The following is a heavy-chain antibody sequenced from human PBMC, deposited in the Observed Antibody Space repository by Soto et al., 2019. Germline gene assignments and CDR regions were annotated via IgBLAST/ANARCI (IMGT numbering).Heavy chain of an antibody. Sequence: ASVKVSCKASGGTFSSCAISWVRQAPGQGLEWMGGIIPIFGTANYAQKFQGRVTITADKSTSTAYMELSSLRSEDTAVDYCARPSLAGATIRFDYWGQGTLVTVSS. CDR3: ARPSLAGATIRFDY. CDR2: IIPIFGTA. V-gene: IGHV1-69*06. CDR1: GGTFSSCA. J-gene: IGHJ4*02. D-gene: IGHD1-26*01.